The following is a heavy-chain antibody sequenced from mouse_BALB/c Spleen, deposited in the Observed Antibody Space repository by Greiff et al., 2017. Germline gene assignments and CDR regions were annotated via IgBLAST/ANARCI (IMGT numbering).Heavy chain of an antibody. J-gene: IGHJ3*01. CDR1: GFTFSSYG. CDR2: ISSGGSYT. Sequence: EVQGVESGGDLVKPGGSLTLSCAASGFTFSSYGMSWVRQTPDKRLEWVATISSGGSYTYYPDSVKGRFTISRDNAKNTLYLQMSILKSEDTAMYYCARTGYGNYEWFAYWGQGTLVTVSA. CDR3: ARTGYGNYEWFAY. D-gene: IGHD2-10*02. V-gene: IGHV5-6*01.